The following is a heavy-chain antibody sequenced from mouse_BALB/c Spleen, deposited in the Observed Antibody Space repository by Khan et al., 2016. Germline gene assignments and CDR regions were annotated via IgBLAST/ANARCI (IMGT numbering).Heavy chain of an antibody. CDR3: ARDGYDDWFAY. CDR2: ISYDGYN. CDR1: GYSITSGYY. Sequence: EVQLQESGPGLVKPSQSLSLTCSVTGYSITSGYYWNWIRQFPGNKLEWMGYISYDGYNDYHPSLKNRISITRDTSTNQFFLKLSSVTTEDTATDYCARDGYDDWFAYWGQGTLVTVSA. D-gene: IGHD2-14*01. J-gene: IGHJ3*01. V-gene: IGHV3-6*02.